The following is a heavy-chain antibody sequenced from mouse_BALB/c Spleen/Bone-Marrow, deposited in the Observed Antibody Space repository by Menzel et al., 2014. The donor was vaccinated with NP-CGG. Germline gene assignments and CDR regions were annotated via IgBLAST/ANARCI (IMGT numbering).Heavy chain of an antibody. CDR2: ISNGGGST. J-gene: IGHJ3*01. CDR1: GFTFSDYY. Sequence: EVKLVESGGGLVQPGGSLKLSCATSGFTFSDYYMYWVRQTPEKRLEWVAYISNGGGSTYYPDTVKVRFTISRDNAKNTLYLQMSRLKAKDTGMYYCARHNYDETWFAYWGQGTLVTVSA. D-gene: IGHD2-4*01. CDR3: ARHNYDETWFAY. V-gene: IGHV5-12*02.